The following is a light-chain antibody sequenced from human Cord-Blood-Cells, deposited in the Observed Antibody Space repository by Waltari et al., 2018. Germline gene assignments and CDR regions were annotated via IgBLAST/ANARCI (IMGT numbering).Light chain of an antibody. Sequence: QYVLTQPPSASGTPGQRTTISCYGSSSNIGRNYVYWYQQLPGTAPKLLIYRNKQRPSGVPDRFSGSKSGTSASLAISGLRSEDEADYYCAAWDDSLSGWVFGGGTKLTVL. J-gene: IGLJ3*02. CDR1: SSNIGRNY. CDR3: AAWDDSLSGWV. V-gene: IGLV1-47*01. CDR2: RNK.